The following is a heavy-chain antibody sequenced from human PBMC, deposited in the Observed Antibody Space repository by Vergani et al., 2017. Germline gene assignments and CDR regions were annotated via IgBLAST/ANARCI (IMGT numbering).Heavy chain of an antibody. CDR1: GFTFNAYY. CDR2: ISVSGTSI. V-gene: IGHV3-11*01. D-gene: IGHD1-14*01. CDR3: ARVGTWAFDI. J-gene: IGHJ3*02. Sequence: QEPLVESGGGLVKPGGSLRLSCEASGFTFNAYYMSWVRQAPGKGLECVSYISVSGTSIHYADSVKGRFTISRDNAKSSLSLQMHSLTAEDTAVYFCARVGTWAFDIWGQGTVVTVSS.